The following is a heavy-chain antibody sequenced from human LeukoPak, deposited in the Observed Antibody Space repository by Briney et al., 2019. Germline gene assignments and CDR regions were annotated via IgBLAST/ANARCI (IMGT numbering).Heavy chain of an antibody. V-gene: IGHV3-33*01. CDR2: IWYDGSNK. Sequence: PGGSLRLSCAASGFTFSSYGMHWVRQAPGKGLEWVAVIWYDGSNKYYADSVKGRFTISRDNSKNTLYLQMNSLRAEDTAVYYCARVGLRLELRFPHYYYGMDVWGQGTTVTVSS. J-gene: IGHJ6*02. D-gene: IGHD1-7*01. CDR1: GFTFSSYG. CDR3: ARVGLRLELRFPHYYYGMDV.